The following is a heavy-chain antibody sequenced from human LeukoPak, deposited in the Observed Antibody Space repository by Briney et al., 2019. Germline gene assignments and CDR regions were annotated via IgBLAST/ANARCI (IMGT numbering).Heavy chain of an antibody. CDR3: ATHYYDSSGYYDSDY. V-gene: IGHV5-10-1*01. CDR1: GYSFTSYW. D-gene: IGHD3-22*01. J-gene: IGHJ4*02. CDR2: IDPSDSYT. Sequence: GESPRISCKGSGYSFTSYWISWVRQMPGKGLEWMGRIDPSDSYTNYSPSFQGHVTISADKSISTAYLQWSSLKASDTAMYYCATHYYDSSGYYDSDYWGQGTLVTVSS.